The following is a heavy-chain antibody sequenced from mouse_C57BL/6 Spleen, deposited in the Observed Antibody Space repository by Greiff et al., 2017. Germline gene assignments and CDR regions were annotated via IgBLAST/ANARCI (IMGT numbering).Heavy chain of an antibody. CDR2: IDPNSGGT. Sequence: VQLQQPRAELVKPVSSVKLSCKASGYTFTSYWMHWVKQRPGRGLEWIGRIDPNSGGTKYNEKFKSKATLTVDKPSSTAYMQRSSLTSEDSAVYYCARALIYYYGSGDYFDYWGQGTTLTVSS. J-gene: IGHJ2*01. CDR3: ARALIYYYGSGDYFDY. D-gene: IGHD1-1*01. CDR1: GYTFTSYW. V-gene: IGHV1-72*01.